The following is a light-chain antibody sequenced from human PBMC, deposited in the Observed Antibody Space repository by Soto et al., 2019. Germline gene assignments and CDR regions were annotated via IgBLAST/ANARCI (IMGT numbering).Light chain of an antibody. CDR2: TVS. CDR1: QSLLNSDDGDTY. Sequence: IVMTQTPLSLPVTPGEPASISCRSSQSLLNSDDGDTYLDWYLQKPGQSPQLLIYTVSYRASGAPDRFSGSGSGTDFTLKISRVEAEDVGVYYCMQRLEFPLTFGGGTKVEIK. J-gene: IGKJ4*01. CDR3: MQRLEFPLT. V-gene: IGKV2-40*01.